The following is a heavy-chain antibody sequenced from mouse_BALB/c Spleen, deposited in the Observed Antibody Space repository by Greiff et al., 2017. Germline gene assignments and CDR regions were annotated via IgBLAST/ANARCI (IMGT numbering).Heavy chain of an antibody. J-gene: IGHJ2*01. CDR1: GYSITSGYY. D-gene: IGHD1-1*01. V-gene: IGHV3-6*02. CDR3: ARWHYYGSSYYFDY. Sequence: VQLKESGPGLVKPSQSLSLTCSVTGYSITSGYYWNWIRQFPGNKLEWMGYISYDGSNNYNPSLKNRISITRDTSKNQFFLKLNSVTTEDTATYYCARWHYYGSSYYFDYWGQGTTLTVSS. CDR2: ISYDGSN.